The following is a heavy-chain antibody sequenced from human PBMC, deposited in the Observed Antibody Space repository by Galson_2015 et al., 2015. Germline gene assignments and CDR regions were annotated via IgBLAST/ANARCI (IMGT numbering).Heavy chain of an antibody. CDR3: ARQISDYDFWSGYYPTNFDY. J-gene: IGHJ4*02. CDR2: ISSTTTYI. CDR1: EFTFSRYY. D-gene: IGHD3-3*01. V-gene: IGHV3-21*01. Sequence: SLRLSCAASEFTFSRYYMSWVRQAPGKGLEWVSSISSTTTYIYYADSVKGRFTIYRDNAKNSLYLQMNSLGAEDTAVYYCARQISDYDFWSGYYPTNFDYWGQGTLVTVSS.